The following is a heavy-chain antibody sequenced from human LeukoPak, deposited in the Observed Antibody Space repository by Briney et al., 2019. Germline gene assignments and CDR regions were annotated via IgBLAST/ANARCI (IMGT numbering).Heavy chain of an antibody. CDR1: GFTVRNNY. D-gene: IGHD3-10*01. Sequence: GGSLRLSCAASGFTVRNNYMSWVRQAPGKGLEWVSVIYSGGSTYYADSVKGRFTISRDNSKNTLYLQMNSLRAEDTAVYFCTTGERMVRGDGVDYWGQGTLVTVSS. J-gene: IGHJ4*02. CDR2: IYSGGST. V-gene: IGHV3-66*01. CDR3: TTGERMVRGDGVDY.